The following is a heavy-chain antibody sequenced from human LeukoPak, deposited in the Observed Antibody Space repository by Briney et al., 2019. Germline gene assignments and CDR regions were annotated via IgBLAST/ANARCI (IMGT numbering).Heavy chain of an antibody. V-gene: IGHV4-39*01. CDR2: IYYSGST. CDR3: ARHRIQLWSTTLDY. Sequence: SETLSLTCTVSGGSNSSYYWGWIRQPPGKGLEWIGSIYYSGSTYYNPSLKSRVTISVDTSKNQFSLKLSSVTAADTAVYCCARHRIQLWSTTLDYWGQGTLVTVSS. CDR1: GGSNSSYY. J-gene: IGHJ4*02. D-gene: IGHD5-18*01.